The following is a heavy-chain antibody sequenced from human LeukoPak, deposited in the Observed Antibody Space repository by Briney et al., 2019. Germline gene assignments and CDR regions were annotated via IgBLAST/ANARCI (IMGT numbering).Heavy chain of an antibody. V-gene: IGHV1-8*01. D-gene: IGHD4-17*01. CDR2: VNPNSGNT. J-gene: IGHJ4*02. CDR1: GYTFTSYD. Sequence: ASVKVSCKASGYTFTSYDINWVRQATGQGLEWMGWVNPNSGNTGYAQKFQGRVTMTRNTSISTAYMELSSLRSEDTAVYHCARAPPDYGERGWGFDYWGQGTLVTVSS. CDR3: ARAPPDYGERGWGFDY.